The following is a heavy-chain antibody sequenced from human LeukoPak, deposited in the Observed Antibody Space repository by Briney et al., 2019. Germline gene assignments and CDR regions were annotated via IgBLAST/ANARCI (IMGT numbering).Heavy chain of an antibody. V-gene: IGHV3-15*01. CDR3: TTAEAGTPNSEY. CDR1: GFTFSSHW. Sequence: PGGSLRLSCAASGFTFSSHWMSWVRQAPGKGLEWVGRIKSKTDGGTTDYAAPVKGRFTISRDDSKNTLYLQMNSLKTEDTAVYYCTTAEAGTPNSEYWGQGTLVTVSS. J-gene: IGHJ4*02. CDR2: IKSKTDGGTT. D-gene: IGHD6-13*01.